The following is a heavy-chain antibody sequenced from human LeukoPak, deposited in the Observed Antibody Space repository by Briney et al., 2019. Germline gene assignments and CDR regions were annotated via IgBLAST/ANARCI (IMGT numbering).Heavy chain of an antibody. CDR1: GFTFSSYS. CDR2: ISSSSSYI. D-gene: IGHD3-10*01. Sequence: KPGGSLRLSCAASGFTFSSYSMNWVRQAPGKGLEWVSSISSSSSYIYYADSVKGRFTFSRDNAKNSLYLQMNSLRAEDTAVYYCARDHRKGRLLWFGELLSWFDPWGQGTLVTVSS. CDR3: ARDHRKGRLLWFGELLSWFDP. J-gene: IGHJ5*02. V-gene: IGHV3-21*01.